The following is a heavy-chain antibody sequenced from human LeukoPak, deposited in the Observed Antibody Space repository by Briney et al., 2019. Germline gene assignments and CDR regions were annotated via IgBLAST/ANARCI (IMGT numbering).Heavy chain of an antibody. V-gene: IGHV4-34*01. J-gene: IGHJ1*01. CDR2: INHSGST. CDR1: GGSFSGYY. Sequence: SETLSLTCAVYGGSFSGYYWSWIRQPPGKGLEWIGEINHSGSTNYNPPLKSRVTISVDTSKNQFSLKLSSVTAADTAVYYCATSARSEYFQHWGQGTLVTVSS. CDR3: ATSARSEYFQH. D-gene: IGHD1-26*01.